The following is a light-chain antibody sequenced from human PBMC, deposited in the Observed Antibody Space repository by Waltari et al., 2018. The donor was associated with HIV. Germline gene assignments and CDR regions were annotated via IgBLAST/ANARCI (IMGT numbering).Light chain of an antibody. J-gene: IGLJ1*01. CDR2: DVN. V-gene: IGLV2-11*01. Sequence: QSALTQPRSVSGSPGQSVTISCNGTNTYLGFFSSFSWYKQYSGKVPKLVIYDVNKRPSGVPDRFSGSKSGNTASLTISSLQTEDEADYYCCSNSYSYTRIFGSGTTITV. CDR3: CSNSYSYTRI. CDR1: NTYLGFFSS.